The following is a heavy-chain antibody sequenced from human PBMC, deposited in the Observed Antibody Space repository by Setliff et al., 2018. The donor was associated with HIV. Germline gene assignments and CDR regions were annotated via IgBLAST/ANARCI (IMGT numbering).Heavy chain of an antibody. CDR1: GGSISSYY. V-gene: IGHV4-59*01. J-gene: IGHJ5*02. Sequence: SETLSLTCTVSGGSISSYYWSWFRQPPGKGLEWIGYIYYSGSTNYHPSLKSRVTISVDTSKNQFSLKLSSVTAADTAVYYCARDIRGSNNWFDPWGQGTLVTVSS. CDR3: ARDIRGSNNWFDP. D-gene: IGHD3-16*01. CDR2: IYYSGST.